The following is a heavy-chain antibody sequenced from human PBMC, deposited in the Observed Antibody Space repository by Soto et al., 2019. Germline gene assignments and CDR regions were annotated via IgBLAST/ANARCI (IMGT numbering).Heavy chain of an antibody. CDR3: ARGDGYFGSGSTSYFDN. D-gene: IGHD3-10*01. Sequence: QVQLVQSGAEVKKPGASVKVSCKASGYTFSSYYMHWVRQAPGHGLEWMGIINPSGDTTTYPQNFQGRVTMTRDTSTSTLYLELSSLRSEDTAVYYFARGDGYFGSGSTSYFDNWCQGTLVTVSS. V-gene: IGHV1-46*01. CDR2: INPSGDTT. J-gene: IGHJ4*02. CDR1: GYTFSSYY.